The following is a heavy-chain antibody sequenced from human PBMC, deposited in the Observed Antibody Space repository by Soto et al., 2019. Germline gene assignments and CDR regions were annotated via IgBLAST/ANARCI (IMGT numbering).Heavy chain of an antibody. CDR2: IKSKTDGGTT. CDR1: GFTFSNAW. V-gene: IGHV3-15*01. CDR3: TTVRAIFGVVITPFDY. J-gene: IGHJ4*02. D-gene: IGHD3-3*01. Sequence: PGGSLRLSCAASGFTFSNAWMSWVRQAPGKGLEWVGRIKSKTDGGTTDYAAPVKGRFTISRDDSKNTLYLQMNSLKTEDTAAYYCTTVRAIFGVVITPFDYWGQGTLVTVS.